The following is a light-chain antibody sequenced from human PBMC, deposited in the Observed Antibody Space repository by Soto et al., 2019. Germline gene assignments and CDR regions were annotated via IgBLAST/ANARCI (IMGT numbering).Light chain of an antibody. Sequence: EIVLTQSPGTLSLSPGERATLSCRASQSVSSSYLAWYQQKPGQAPRLLIYGASNRATGIPDRFSGSGSGTDFTLTISRLEPEDFAVYYCQQYGSSPPRVTFGGGTKGDIK. CDR2: GAS. V-gene: IGKV3-20*01. CDR1: QSVSSSY. J-gene: IGKJ4*01. CDR3: QQYGSSPPRVT.